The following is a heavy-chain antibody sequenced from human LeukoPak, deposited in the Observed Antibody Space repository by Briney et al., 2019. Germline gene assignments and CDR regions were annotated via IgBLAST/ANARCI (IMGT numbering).Heavy chain of an antibody. CDR1: GYTLTSYY. V-gene: IGHV1-46*01. CDR2: INPSGGST. J-gene: IGHJ4*02. Sequence: ASVKVSCKASGYTLTSYYMHWVRQAPGQGLEWMGIINPSGGSTSYAQKFQGRVTMTRDTSTSTVYMELSSLRSEDTAVYYCARDRHRYNYDSGGYPPYWGQGTLVTVSS. D-gene: IGHD3-22*01. CDR3: ARDRHRYNYDSGGYPPY.